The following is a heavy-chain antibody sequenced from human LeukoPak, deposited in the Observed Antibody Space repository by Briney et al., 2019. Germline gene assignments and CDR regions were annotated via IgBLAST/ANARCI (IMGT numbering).Heavy chain of an antibody. CDR1: GYTFTSYD. CDR3: ARDLSFDY. V-gene: IGHV1-2*02. CDR2: INPNSGGT. Sequence: ASVKVSCKASGYTFTSYDINWVRQATGQGLEWMGWINPNSGGTNYAQKFQGRVTMTRDTSISTAYMELSRLRSDDTAVYYCARDLSFDYWGQGTLVTVSS. J-gene: IGHJ4*02.